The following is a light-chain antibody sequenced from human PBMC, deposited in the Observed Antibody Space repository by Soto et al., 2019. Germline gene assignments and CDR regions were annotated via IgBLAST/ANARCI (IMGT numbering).Light chain of an antibody. V-gene: IGLV2-11*01. CDR1: SSDVGGYDY. CDR3: CSYAGSYTL. J-gene: IGLJ2*01. CDR2: GVN. Sequence: QSALTQPRSVSGSPGQSVTISCTGTSSDVGGYDYVSWYQQHPGKAPKLMIYGVNRRPSGVPDRFSGSKSGNTASLTISGLKAKDEADYYCCSYAGSYTLFGGGTKLTVL.